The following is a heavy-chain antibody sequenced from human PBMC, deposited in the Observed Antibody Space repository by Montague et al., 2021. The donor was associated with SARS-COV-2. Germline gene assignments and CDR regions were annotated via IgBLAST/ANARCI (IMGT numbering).Heavy chain of an antibody. CDR1: GGSISSSSYY. Sequence: SETLSLTCTVSGGSISSSSYYWGWIRQPPGKGLEWIGYIYYSGSTYYXPSLKSRVTIFVETSKNQFSLKLSSVTAADTAVYYCARQPTRGITIFGVVTDYGKHVWGQGTTVTVSS. CDR3: ARQPTRGITIFGVVTDYGKHV. CDR2: IYYSGST. D-gene: IGHD3-3*01. J-gene: IGHJ6*02. V-gene: IGHV4-39*01.